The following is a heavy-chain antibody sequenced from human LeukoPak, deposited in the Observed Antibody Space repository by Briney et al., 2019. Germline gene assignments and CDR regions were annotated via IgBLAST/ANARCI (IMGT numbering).Heavy chain of an antibody. Sequence: GSSVKVSCKASGGTFSSYVISWVRQAPGQGLEWMGGIIPIFGTANYAQNFQGRVTITADDSTSTAYMALSTLRSEDTAVYYCAREPSSSRYFDYWGQGTLVTVSS. V-gene: IGHV1-69*01. CDR2: IIPIFGTA. J-gene: IGHJ4*02. CDR1: GGTFSSYV. D-gene: IGHD6-6*01. CDR3: AREPSSSRYFDY.